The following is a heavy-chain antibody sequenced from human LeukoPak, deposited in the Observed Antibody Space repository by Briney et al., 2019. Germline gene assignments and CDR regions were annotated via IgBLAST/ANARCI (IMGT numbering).Heavy chain of an antibody. CDR3: ARHLSGGDAFDI. V-gene: IGHV1-69*04. D-gene: IGHD2-15*01. J-gene: IGHJ3*02. CDR2: IIPILGIA. Sequence: SAKVSCKASGGTFSSYAISWVRQAPGQGLEWMGRIIPILGIANYAQKFQGRVTITADKSTSTAYMELSSLRSEDTAVYYCARHLSGGDAFDIWGQGTMVTVSS. CDR1: GGTFSSYA.